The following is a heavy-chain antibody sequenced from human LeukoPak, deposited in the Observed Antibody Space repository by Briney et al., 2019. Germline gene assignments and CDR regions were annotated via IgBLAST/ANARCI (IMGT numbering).Heavy chain of an antibody. CDR1: GFMFSSYS. Sequence: GGSLRLSCAASGFMFSSYSVRWVRQAPGKGLEWVAVISYDGSNTYYADSVKGRFTISRDNSKNTLYLQMNSLRAEDTAVYYCASDPNSSGYYYVPYFDYWGQGTLVTVSS. CDR2: ISYDGSNT. J-gene: IGHJ4*02. V-gene: IGHV3-30*04. CDR3: ASDPNSSGYYYVPYFDY. D-gene: IGHD3-22*01.